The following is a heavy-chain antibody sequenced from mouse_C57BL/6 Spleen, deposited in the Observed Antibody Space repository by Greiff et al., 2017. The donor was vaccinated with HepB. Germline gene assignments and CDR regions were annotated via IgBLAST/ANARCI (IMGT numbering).Heavy chain of an antibody. CDR3: ERQTAQATDY. D-gene: IGHD3-2*02. CDR1: GYTFTSYW. Sequence: VQLQQPGAELVRPGSSVKLSCKASGYTFTSYWMDWVKQRPGQGLEWIGNIYPSDSETHYNQKFKDKATLTVDKSSSTAYMQLSSLTSEDSAVYYCERQTAQATDYWGKGTTPTVP. CDR2: IYPSDSET. V-gene: IGHV1-61*01. J-gene: IGHJ2*01.